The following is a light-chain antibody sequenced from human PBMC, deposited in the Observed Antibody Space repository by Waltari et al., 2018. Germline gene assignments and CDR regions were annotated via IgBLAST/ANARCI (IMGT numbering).Light chain of an antibody. V-gene: IGLV2-8*01. J-gene: IGLJ2*01. CDR3: SSYVANNNPV. CDR2: EVS. Sequence: QSALTQPPSASGSPGQSVTISCTGTSSDVGGYNFVSWYQHHPGKAPRLIIYEVSERPSGVPDRFSGSKSGNPASLTVSGLQAEDEADCYCSSYVANNNPVFGGGTKLTVL. CDR1: SSDVGGYNF.